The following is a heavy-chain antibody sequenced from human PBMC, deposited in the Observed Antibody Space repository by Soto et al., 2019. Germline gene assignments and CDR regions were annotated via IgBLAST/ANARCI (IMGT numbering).Heavy chain of an antibody. CDR3: ARDRVESGYPEYFQH. D-gene: IGHD3-22*01. J-gene: IGHJ1*01. Sequence: PGGSLRLSCAVSGFTFTDHYIDWVRQAPGKGLEWVSVIYSGGSTYYADSVKGRFTISRDNSKNTLYLQMNSLRAEDTAVYYCARDRVESGYPEYFQHWGQGTLVTVSS. CDR1: GFTFTDHY. CDR2: IYSGGST. V-gene: IGHV3-53*01.